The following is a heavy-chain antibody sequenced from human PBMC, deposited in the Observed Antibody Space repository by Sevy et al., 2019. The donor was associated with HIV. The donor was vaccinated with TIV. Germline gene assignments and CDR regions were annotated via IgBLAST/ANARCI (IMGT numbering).Heavy chain of an antibody. V-gene: IGHV1-18*04. D-gene: IGHD3-10*01. CDR1: GYTFIYYG. J-gene: IGHJ4*02. Sequence: ASVKVSCKGSGYTFIYYGFSWVRQAPGLGLEWMGWISAYNGKIKYAQKIQDRVTMTTDTSTSTAHMELRSLTIDDTAIYYCARDTPLGFGELLFDYWGQGTLVTVSS. CDR3: ARDTPLGFGELLFDY. CDR2: ISAYNGKI.